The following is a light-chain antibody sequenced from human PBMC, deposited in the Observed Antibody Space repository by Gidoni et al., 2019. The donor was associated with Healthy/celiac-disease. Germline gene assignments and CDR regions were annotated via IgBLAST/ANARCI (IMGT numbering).Light chain of an antibody. J-gene: IGKJ2*01. CDR1: QSVSSSF. CDR2: GAS. Sequence: IVLPQSPGTLSLSPGERATLSCRASQSVSSSFLAWYQQKSGQAPRLLIYGASSRATGIPDRFSGSGSGTDFTLTISRLEPEDFAVYYCQQYGSSLYTFGQGTKLEIK. CDR3: QQYGSSLYT. V-gene: IGKV3-20*01.